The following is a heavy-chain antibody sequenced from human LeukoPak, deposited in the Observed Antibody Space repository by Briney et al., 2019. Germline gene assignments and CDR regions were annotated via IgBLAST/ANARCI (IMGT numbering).Heavy chain of an antibody. CDR1: GYSFTSYW. D-gene: IGHD1-14*01. J-gene: IGHJ5*02. CDR2: IAPSDSYT. V-gene: IGHV5-10-1*01. Sequence: GESLKISCKGSGYSFTSYWITWVRQMPGKGLEWMGRIAPSDSYTNYSPSFEGHVTSSADKSVSTVYLQWSSLKASDTAMYYCVRQPPGANDTPQKWFDPGGQEPLATVSS. CDR3: VRQPPGANDTPQKWFDP.